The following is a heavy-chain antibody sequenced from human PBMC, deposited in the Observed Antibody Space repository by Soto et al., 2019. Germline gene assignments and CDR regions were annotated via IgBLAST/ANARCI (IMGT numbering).Heavy chain of an antibody. V-gene: IGHV1-2*04. Sequence: QVQLVQSGAEVKKPGASVKVSCKASGYTFTGYYMHWVRQAPGQGLEWMGWINPNSGGTNYAQKFQGWVTMTRDTSISTAYMELSRLRSDDTAVYYCAIDYYGSVSYYGLGFDYWGQGTLVTVSS. CDR1: GYTFTGYY. CDR3: AIDYYGSVSYYGLGFDY. CDR2: INPNSGGT. D-gene: IGHD3-10*01. J-gene: IGHJ4*02.